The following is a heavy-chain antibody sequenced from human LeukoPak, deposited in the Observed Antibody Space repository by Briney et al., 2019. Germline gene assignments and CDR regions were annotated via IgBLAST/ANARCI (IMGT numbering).Heavy chain of an antibody. D-gene: IGHD3-10*01. CDR2: IFYSGTT. CDR3: ARRVTMVRDNYYYYYMDV. CDR1: GGSISSYY. Sequence: PSETLSLTCTVSGGSISSYYWSWIRQPPGRGLEWIGYIFYSGTTNYNPSLKSRVTISVDTSKNEVSLKLSSVTAADTAVYYCARRVTMVRDNYYYYYMDVWGKGTTVTISS. J-gene: IGHJ6*03. V-gene: IGHV4-59*01.